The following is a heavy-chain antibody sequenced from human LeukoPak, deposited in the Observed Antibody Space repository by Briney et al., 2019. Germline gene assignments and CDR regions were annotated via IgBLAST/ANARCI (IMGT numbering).Heavy chain of an antibody. Sequence: GGSLRLSCAASGFTFSSYAMHWVRQAPGKGLEWVAVISYDGSNKYYADSVKGRFTISRDNSKNTLYLQMNSLRAEDTAVYYCARDDSSSGNPIDAFDIWGQGTMVTVSS. D-gene: IGHD6-13*01. CDR1: GFTFSSYA. CDR3: ARDDSSSGNPIDAFDI. CDR2: ISYDGSNK. V-gene: IGHV3-30-3*01. J-gene: IGHJ3*02.